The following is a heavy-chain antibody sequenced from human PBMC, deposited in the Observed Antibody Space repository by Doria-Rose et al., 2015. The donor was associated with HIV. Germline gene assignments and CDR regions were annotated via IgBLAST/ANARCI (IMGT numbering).Heavy chain of an antibody. V-gene: IGHV4-31*03. CDR2: TYYTGAS. J-gene: IGHJ4*02. Sequence: QVQLRESGPGLVKPSETLSLTCSVSGASVSSRGYYWIWIRQVPGKGLESLGYTYYTGASDYSPSLKSRLNMAVDTSKNQFSLKLSFVTVADTAVYYCARMGSYRELDYWGQGDLVIVSA. CDR3: ARMGSYRELDY. CDR1: GASVSSRGYY. D-gene: IGHD3-3*01.